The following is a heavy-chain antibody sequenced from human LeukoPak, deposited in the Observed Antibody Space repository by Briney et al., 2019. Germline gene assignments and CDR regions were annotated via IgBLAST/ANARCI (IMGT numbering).Heavy chain of an antibody. V-gene: IGHV4-59*01. CDR2: GYYTGST. CDR3: ARDPPDISGHHFDY. Sequence: SETLSLTCTVSGGSISSYYWSWIRQPPGKGLEWIGYGYYTGSTNYNPSLKSRVTISVDTSKNQFSLKLSSVTAADTAVYYCARDPPDISGHHFDYWGQGTLVTVSS. CDR1: GGSISSYY. D-gene: IGHD3-22*01. J-gene: IGHJ4*02.